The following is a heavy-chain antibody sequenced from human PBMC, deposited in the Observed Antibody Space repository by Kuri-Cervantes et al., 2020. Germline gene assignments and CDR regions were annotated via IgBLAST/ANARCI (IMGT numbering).Heavy chain of an antibody. CDR2: IYHSGST. J-gene: IGHJ5*02. Sequence: SCNVSGVSINRNSWYWSWIRQSARKGLEWIGRIYHSGSTSYNPSFRSRVAISVDTSRNQFSLRLSSLTAADTAVYYCARTAVSPALVDNWFDPWGPGTLVTVSS. V-gene: IGHV4-61*02. CDR1: GVSINRNSWY. D-gene: IGHD6-19*01. CDR3: ARTAVSPALVDNWFDP.